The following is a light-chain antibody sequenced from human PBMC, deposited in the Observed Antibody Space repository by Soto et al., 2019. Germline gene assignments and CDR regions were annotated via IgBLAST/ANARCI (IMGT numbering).Light chain of an antibody. J-gene: IGLJ1*01. CDR2: SVS. Sequence: QSALTQPASVSGSPGQSITISCTGTSSDIGAYASVSWYQQHPDKAPKLIIYSVSHRSSGVSDRFSGSKSGNTASLTISVLHTEDEADYYCSSSTSSSTYVFGTGTKLTVL. CDR1: SSDIGAYAS. CDR3: SSSTSSSTYV. V-gene: IGLV2-14*03.